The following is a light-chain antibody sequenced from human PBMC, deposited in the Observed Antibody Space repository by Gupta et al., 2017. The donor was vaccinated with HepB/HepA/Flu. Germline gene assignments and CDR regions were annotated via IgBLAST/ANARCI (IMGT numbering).Light chain of an antibody. CDR2: STS. J-gene: IGKJ2*04. CDR1: QDISSW. Sequence: IQMTQSPSSVFASVGDRVTITCRASQDISSWLAWYQQKPGEAPRLLIYSTSTLQSGVPSRFSGSGFGREFTLTISSLQPEDSATYYCLQPDSFPRSFGQGTKLEI. V-gene: IGKV1-12*01. CDR3: LQPDSFPRS.